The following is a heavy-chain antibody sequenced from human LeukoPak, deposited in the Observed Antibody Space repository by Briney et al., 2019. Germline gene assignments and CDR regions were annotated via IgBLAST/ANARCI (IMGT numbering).Heavy chain of an antibody. D-gene: IGHD3-22*01. CDR3: ASSYYDSSGNFDY. CDR1: GGTFSSYA. CDR2: IIPILGIA. J-gene: IGHJ4*02. V-gene: IGHV1-69*04. Sequence: GASVKVSCKASGGTFSSYAISWVRQAPGQGRAWMGRIIPILGIANYAQKFQGRVTITADKSTSTAYMELSSLRSEDTAVYYCASSYYDSSGNFDYWGQGTLVTVSS.